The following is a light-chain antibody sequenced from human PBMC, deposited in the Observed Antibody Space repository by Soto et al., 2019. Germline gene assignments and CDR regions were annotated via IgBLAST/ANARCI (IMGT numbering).Light chain of an antibody. V-gene: IGLV1-47*01. CDR3: AAWDDSLSGRWV. J-gene: IGLJ3*02. CDR1: SSNIGSNY. CDR2: RNN. Sequence: QSVLTQPPSASGTPGQRVTISCSGSSSNIGSNYVYWYQQLPGTAPKLLIYRNNQRPSGVPDRFSGSKSGTSASLAISGLRSEDEADYYCAAWDDSLSGRWVFGGGTKLNVL.